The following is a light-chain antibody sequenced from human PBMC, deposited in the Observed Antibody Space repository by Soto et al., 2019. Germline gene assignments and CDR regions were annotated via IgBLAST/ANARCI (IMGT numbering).Light chain of an antibody. V-gene: IGKV3-20*01. Sequence: EIVFTQSPATLSLSPGERATLSCRASQSVSSYLAWYQQKPGQAPRLLIYGASSRATGIADRFSGSGSGTDFTLTIPRLEPEDFAVYYCLQYGSSVWTFGQGTKVDI. CDR3: LQYGSSVWT. CDR1: QSVSSY. CDR2: GAS. J-gene: IGKJ1*01.